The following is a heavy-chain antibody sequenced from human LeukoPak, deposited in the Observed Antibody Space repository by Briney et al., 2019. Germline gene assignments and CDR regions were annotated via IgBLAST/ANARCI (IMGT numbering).Heavy chain of an antibody. D-gene: IGHD3-22*01. J-gene: IGHJ4*02. Sequence: ASEKVSCKASGYTFTSYAMHWVRQAPGQRLEWMGWINAGNGNTKYSQKFQGRVTITRDTSASTAYMELSSLRSEDTAVYYCARALGYYDSSGYYYWGQGTLVTVSS. V-gene: IGHV1-3*01. CDR2: INAGNGNT. CDR1: GYTFTSYA. CDR3: ARALGYYDSSGYYY.